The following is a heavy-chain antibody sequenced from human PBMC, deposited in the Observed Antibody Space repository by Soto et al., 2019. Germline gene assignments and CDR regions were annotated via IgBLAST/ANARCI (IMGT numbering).Heavy chain of an antibody. V-gene: IGHV3-23*01. Sequence: PGGSLRLSCAASGFTFSSYAMSWVRQAPGKGLEWVSAISGSGGSTYYADSVKGRFTISRGNSKNTLYLQMNSLRAEDTAVYYCAYTAQAYYYGMDVWGQGTTVTVSS. CDR1: GFTFSSYA. J-gene: IGHJ6*02. CDR3: AYTAQAYYYGMDV. D-gene: IGHD5-18*01. CDR2: ISGSGGST.